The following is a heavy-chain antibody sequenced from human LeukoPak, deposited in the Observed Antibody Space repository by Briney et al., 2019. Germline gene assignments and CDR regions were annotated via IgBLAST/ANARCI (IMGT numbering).Heavy chain of an antibody. CDR2: IYYSGST. Sequence: SETLSLTCTVSGGSISSYYWSWIRQPPGKGLEWVGYIYYSGSTNYKPSLKSRVTISVETSKNQFPLKLRSVTAADTAVYYCARVTGYMIEDYFDYWGQGTLVTVSS. V-gene: IGHV4-59*01. J-gene: IGHJ4*02. CDR3: ARVTGYMIEDYFDY. CDR1: GGSISSYY. D-gene: IGHD3-22*01.